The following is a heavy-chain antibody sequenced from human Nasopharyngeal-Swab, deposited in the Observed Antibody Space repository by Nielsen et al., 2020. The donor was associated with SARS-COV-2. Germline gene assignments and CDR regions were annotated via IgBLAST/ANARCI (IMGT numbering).Heavy chain of an antibody. Sequence: VRQMPGKGLEWRGIIYPGDSDTRYSPSFQGQVTISADKSISTAYLQWSSLKASDTAMYYCARGGHRDYYGSRGVNYFDYWRQGTLVTVSS. J-gene: IGHJ4*02. V-gene: IGHV5-51*01. CDR2: IYPGDSDT. CDR3: ARGGHRDYYGSRGVNYFDY. D-gene: IGHD3-10*01.